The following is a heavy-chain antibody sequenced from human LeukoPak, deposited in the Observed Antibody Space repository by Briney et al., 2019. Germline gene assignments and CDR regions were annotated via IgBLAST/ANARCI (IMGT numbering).Heavy chain of an antibody. CDR3: AKVRYSSGWLFDY. CDR2: ISGSGDST. Sequence: GGSLRLSCAASGFTFSSYAMTWVRQAPGKGLEWVSGISGSGDSTYYADSVKGRFTISRDNSKNTFYLQMNSLRAEDTAVYYCAKVRYSSGWLFDYWGQGTLVTVSS. D-gene: IGHD6-19*01. CDR1: GFTFSSYA. J-gene: IGHJ4*02. V-gene: IGHV3-23*01.